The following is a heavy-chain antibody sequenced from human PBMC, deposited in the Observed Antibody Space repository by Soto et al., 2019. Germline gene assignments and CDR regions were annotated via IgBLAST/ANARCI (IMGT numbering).Heavy chain of an antibody. CDR2: IYYSGIT. J-gene: IGHJ4*02. CDR1: GGSISSGVYY. D-gene: IGHD6-6*01. Sequence: KSSETLSLTCTVSGGSISSGVYYWSRIRHHPGKGLEWIGYIYYSGITYYNPSLKSRVTISVDTSKNQFSLKLSSVTAADTAVYYCARVSQGAAARRGYYFDYWGQGTLVTVSS. CDR3: ARVSQGAAARRGYYFDY. V-gene: IGHV4-31*03.